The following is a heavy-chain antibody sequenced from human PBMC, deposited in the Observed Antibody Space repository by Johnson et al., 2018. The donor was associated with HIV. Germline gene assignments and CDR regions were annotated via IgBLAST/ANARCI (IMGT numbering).Heavy chain of an antibody. V-gene: IGHV3-66*01. D-gene: IGHD6-13*01. CDR2: IYSGGST. J-gene: IGHJ3*01. CDR3: ARDGESQQLPLGDAFDF. Sequence: VQLVESGGGLVQSGGSLRLSCGASGFTVSSNYMNWVRQAPGKGLEWVSVIYSGGSTYYADSVKVRFTISRDNSKNTLYLQMNSLRVEDTAVYYCARDGESQQLPLGDAFDFWGQGTMVTVSS. CDR1: GFTVSSNY.